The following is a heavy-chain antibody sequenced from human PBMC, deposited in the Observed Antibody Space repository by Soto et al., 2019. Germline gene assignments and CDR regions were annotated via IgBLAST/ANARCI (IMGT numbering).Heavy chain of an antibody. D-gene: IGHD3-22*01. CDR1: GGTFSSYA. V-gene: IGHV1-69*12. CDR3: ARDNRSYDSSGYYYYYGMDV. J-gene: IGHJ6*02. CDR2: IIPIFGTA. Sequence: QVQLVQSGAEVKKPGSSVKVSCKASGGTFSSYAISWVRQSPGQGLEWMGGIIPIFGTANYAQKFQGRVTITADESTSTAYMELSSLRSEDTAVYYCARDNRSYDSSGYYYYYGMDVWDQGTTVTVSS.